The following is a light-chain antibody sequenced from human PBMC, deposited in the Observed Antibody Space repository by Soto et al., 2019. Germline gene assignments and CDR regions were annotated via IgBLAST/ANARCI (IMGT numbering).Light chain of an antibody. Sequence: EIVLTQSPATLSLSPGARPTLSCRASQSVSSYLAWYQQKPGQAPRLLIYDASNRATGIPARFSGSGSGTGFTFTITSPEPAHHEVHPCTRRSKWPSGVTFGRGTRLEI. J-gene: IGKJ5*01. CDR1: QSVSSY. V-gene: IGKV3-11*01. CDR3: TRRSKWPSGVT. CDR2: DAS.